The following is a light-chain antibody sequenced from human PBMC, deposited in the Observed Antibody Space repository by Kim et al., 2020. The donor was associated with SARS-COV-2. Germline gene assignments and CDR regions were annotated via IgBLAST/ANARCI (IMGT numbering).Light chain of an antibody. CDR2: GAS. J-gene: IGKJ5*01. Sequence: SPGERATLSCTASESVSGSYLAWYQQKPGQAPRLLIYGASSRATGIPDRFSGSGSGTDFTLTISRLEPEDFAVYYCQQYSRSPITFGQGTRLEIK. V-gene: IGKV3-20*01. CDR3: QQYSRSPIT. CDR1: ESVSGSY.